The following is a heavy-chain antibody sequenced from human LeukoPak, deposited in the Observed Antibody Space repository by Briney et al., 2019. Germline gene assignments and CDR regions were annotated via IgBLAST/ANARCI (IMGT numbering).Heavy chain of an antibody. CDR2: ISAGNGNT. CDR1: GYTFTSYA. J-gene: IGHJ4*02. CDR3: VRDSGSRSNDY. D-gene: IGHD1-26*01. Sequence: ASVKVSCKASGYTFTSYAIHWVRQAPGQRLEWMGWISAGNGNTKYSQNFQGRVTFISNTSATTAFMELSSLRSEDAAVYYCVRDSGSRSNDYWGQGTLVTVSS. V-gene: IGHV1-3*01.